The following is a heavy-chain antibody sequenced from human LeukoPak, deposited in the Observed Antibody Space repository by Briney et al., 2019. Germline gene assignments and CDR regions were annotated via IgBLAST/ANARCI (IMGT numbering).Heavy chain of an antibody. CDR2: IYPDDSDT. Sequence: GESLKISCKGSGYSFTNYWIGWVRQMPGKGLERMGIIYPDDSDTTYSPSFQGQVTISVDKSITTAYLQWSSLKASDTAIYYCARQAYGSHFDAFDIWGQGTMVTVSS. D-gene: IGHD3-22*01. CDR1: GYSFTNYW. V-gene: IGHV5-51*01. J-gene: IGHJ3*02. CDR3: ARQAYGSHFDAFDI.